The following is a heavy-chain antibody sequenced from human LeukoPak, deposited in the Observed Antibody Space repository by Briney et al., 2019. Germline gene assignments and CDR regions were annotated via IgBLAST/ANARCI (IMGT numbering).Heavy chain of an antibody. CDR3: AREVVGATYSDDAFDI. J-gene: IGHJ3*02. CDR2: IYYSGST. Sequence: SSETLSLTCTVSGGSISSSSYYWGWIRQPPGKGLEWIGSIYYSGSTYHNPSLKSRVTISVDTSKNQFSLKLSPVTAADTAVYYCAREVVGATYSDDAFDIWGQGTMVTVSS. D-gene: IGHD1-26*01. CDR1: GGSISSSSYY. V-gene: IGHV4-39*07.